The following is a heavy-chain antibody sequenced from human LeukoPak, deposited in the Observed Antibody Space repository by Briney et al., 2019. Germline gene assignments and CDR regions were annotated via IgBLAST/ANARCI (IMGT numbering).Heavy chain of an antibody. J-gene: IGHJ6*02. D-gene: IGHD6-19*01. V-gene: IGHV4-4*07. CDR1: GGSISSYY. Sequence: TSETLSLTCTVSGGSISSYYWSWIRQPAGKGLEWIGRIYTSGSTNYNPSLKSRVTMSVDTSKNQFSLKLSSVTAADTAVYYCARDYSSGWYGTDYYYYGMDAWGQGTTVTVSS. CDR2: IYTSGST. CDR3: ARDYSSGWYGTDYYYYGMDA.